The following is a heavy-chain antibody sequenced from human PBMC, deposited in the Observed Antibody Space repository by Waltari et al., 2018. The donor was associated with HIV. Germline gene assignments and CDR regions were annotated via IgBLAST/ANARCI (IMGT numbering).Heavy chain of an antibody. CDR1: GYTFTSYD. D-gene: IGHD1-7*01. Sequence: QVQLVQSGAEVKKPGASVKVSCKASGYTFTSYDINWVRQATGQGLEWMGGMNPNSGNTGYAQKCQGRVTMNRNTSISTADMELRSLRSEDTAVYYCARLELKSKPSDYWGQGTLVTVSS. CDR3: ARLELKSKPSDY. V-gene: IGHV1-8*01. CDR2: MNPNSGNT. J-gene: IGHJ4*02.